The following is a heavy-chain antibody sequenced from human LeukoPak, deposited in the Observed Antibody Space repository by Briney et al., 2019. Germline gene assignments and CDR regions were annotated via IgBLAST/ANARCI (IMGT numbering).Heavy chain of an antibody. Sequence: GGSLRLSCAASGFTFSSYNMSWVRQAPGKGLEWVSGIRVSGSTYYPDSVTGRFTISRDNSENTLYLQMSGLRAEDTAIYYCAKGTGDTAYYFDFWGQGVLVTVSS. D-gene: IGHD7-27*01. CDR3: AKGTGDTAYYFDF. CDR1: GFTFSSYN. CDR2: IRVSGST. J-gene: IGHJ4*02. V-gene: IGHV3-23*01.